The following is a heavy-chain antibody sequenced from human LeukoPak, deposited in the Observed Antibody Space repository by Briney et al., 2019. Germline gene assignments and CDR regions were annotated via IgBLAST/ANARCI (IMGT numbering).Heavy chain of an antibody. J-gene: IGHJ4*02. D-gene: IGHD6-19*01. V-gene: IGHV4-39*01. Sequence: SETLSLTCTVSGGSISSSSYYWGWIRQPPGKGLERIGSIYYSGSTYYNPSLKSRVTMSVDTSKNQFSLKLSSVTAADTAVYYCARHWLGIQDFDYWGQGTLVTVSS. CDR3: ARHWLGIQDFDY. CDR2: IYYSGST. CDR1: GGSISSSSYY.